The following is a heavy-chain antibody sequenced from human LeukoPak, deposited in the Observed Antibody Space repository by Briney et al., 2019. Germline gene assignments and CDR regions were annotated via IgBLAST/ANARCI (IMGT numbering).Heavy chain of an antibody. Sequence: GGSLRLSCAASGFDVSNNYMTWARQAPGKGLEWVSIIYSGGSTYYADSVKGRFIISRDNSKNTLYLQMSRLRAEDTAVYYCARGGLIGVAGTCFDYWGQGALVTVSS. V-gene: IGHV3-53*01. CDR1: GFDVSNNY. J-gene: IGHJ4*02. D-gene: IGHD6-19*01. CDR3: ARGGLIGVAGTCFDY. CDR2: IYSGGST.